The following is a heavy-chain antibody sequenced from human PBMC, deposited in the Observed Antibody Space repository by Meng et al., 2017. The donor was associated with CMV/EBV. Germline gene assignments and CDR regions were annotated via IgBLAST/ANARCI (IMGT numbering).Heavy chain of an antibody. CDR2: IRSKSDGGAT. D-gene: IGHD1-26*01. Sequence: AATGINFTSAWMTGVRQAPGKGLEWVGRIRSKSDGGATEYAAPVEGRFTISRDDSITTLYLQMNSLNTEDTAVYYCTTYSGSAFEFWGQGTLVTVSS. CDR3: TTYSGSAFEF. CDR1: GINFTSAW. J-gene: IGHJ4*02. V-gene: IGHV3-15*01.